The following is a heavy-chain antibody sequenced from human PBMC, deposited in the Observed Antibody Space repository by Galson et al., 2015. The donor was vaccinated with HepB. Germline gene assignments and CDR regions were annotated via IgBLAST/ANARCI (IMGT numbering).Heavy chain of an antibody. CDR1: GDSVSSHSAA. J-gene: IGHJ4*02. Sequence: CAISGDSVSSHSAAWNWVRQSPSRGLEWLGRTYYRSRWYNDYAVSVKSRITINPDTSKNQFSLQLSSVTAADTAVYYCARVKLQGGNSWYYFDYWGQGTLVTVSS. CDR2: TYYRSRWYN. D-gene: IGHD4-23*01. V-gene: IGHV6-1*01. CDR3: ARVKLQGGNSWYYFDY.